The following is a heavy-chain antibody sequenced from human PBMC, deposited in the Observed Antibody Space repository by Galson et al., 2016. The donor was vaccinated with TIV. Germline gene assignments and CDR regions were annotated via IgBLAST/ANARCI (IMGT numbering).Heavy chain of an antibody. D-gene: IGHD2-21*01. CDR3: ARERRIGGDHCYRRYFYGMDV. Sequence: SLRLSCAASGFSVSGNYMNWVRQAPGKGLEWVSIIYNDDSTSYTDSVKGRFTISRDNSKNMVFLQMNSLRSEDTAIYYCARERRIGGDHCYRRYFYGMDVWGQGATVAVSS. V-gene: IGHV3-66*02. CDR2: IYNDDST. CDR1: GFSVSGNY. J-gene: IGHJ6*02.